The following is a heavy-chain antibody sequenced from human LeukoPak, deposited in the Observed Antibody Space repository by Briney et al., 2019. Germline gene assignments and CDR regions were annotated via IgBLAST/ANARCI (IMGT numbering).Heavy chain of an antibody. Sequence: GRSLRLSCAASGFTFSSHAMHWVRQAPGKGLEWVAVISYDGSNKYYADSVKGRFTISRDNSKNTLYLQMNSLRAEDTAVYYCARAQYYDFWSGYYTGAYYYYMDVWGKGTTVTVSS. CDR1: GFTFSSHA. D-gene: IGHD3-3*01. J-gene: IGHJ6*03. CDR2: ISYDGSNK. V-gene: IGHV3-30*01. CDR3: ARAQYYDFWSGYYTGAYYYYMDV.